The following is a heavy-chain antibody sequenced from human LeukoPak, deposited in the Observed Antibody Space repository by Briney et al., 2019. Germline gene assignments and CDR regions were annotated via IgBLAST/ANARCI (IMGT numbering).Heavy chain of an antibody. CDR3: ARAGVAAAGFAFDI. J-gene: IGHJ3*02. CDR1: GFTFSSYA. D-gene: IGHD6-13*01. V-gene: IGHV3-64*01. CDR2: ISSNGGST. Sequence: GGSLRLSCAASGFTFSSYAMHWVRQAPGKGLEYVSAISSNGGSTYYANSVKGRFTISRDNSKNTLYLQMGSLRAEDMAVYYCARAGVAAAGFAFDIRGQGTMVTVSS.